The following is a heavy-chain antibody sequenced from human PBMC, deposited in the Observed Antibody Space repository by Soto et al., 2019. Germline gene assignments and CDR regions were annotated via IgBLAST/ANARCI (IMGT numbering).Heavy chain of an antibody. CDR1: GFTFSSYG. J-gene: IGHJ6*02. D-gene: IGHD6-19*01. Sequence: GGSLRLSCAASGFTFSSYGMHWVRQAPGKGLEWVAVISYDGSNKYYADSVKGRFTISRDNSKNTLYLQMNSLRAEDTAVYYCAKWVWTVAGSQILGYYYGMDVWGQGTTVTVSS. V-gene: IGHV3-30*18. CDR3: AKWVWTVAGSQILGYYYGMDV. CDR2: ISYDGSNK.